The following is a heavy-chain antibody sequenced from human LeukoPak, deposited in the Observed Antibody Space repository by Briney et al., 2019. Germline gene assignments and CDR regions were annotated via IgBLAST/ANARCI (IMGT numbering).Heavy chain of an antibody. CDR1: GYTFTSYG. D-gene: IGHD3-3*01. Sequence: VASVKVSCKASGYTFTSYGISWVRQAPGQGLEWMGWISAYSGDTNYAQKFQGRATMTTDTSTSTVYMELSSLRSEDTAVYYCARDRTYLTIFGVVTRLNTRNYFDYWGQGTLVTVSS. V-gene: IGHV1-18*01. CDR2: ISAYSGDT. J-gene: IGHJ4*02. CDR3: ARDRTYLTIFGVVTRLNTRNYFDY.